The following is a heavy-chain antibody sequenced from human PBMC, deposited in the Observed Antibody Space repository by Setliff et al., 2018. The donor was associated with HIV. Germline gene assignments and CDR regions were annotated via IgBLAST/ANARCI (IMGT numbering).Heavy chain of an antibody. Sequence: PSETLSLTCAVYGGSFSGDHYWTWIRQPPGKGLEWIGYIYYSGTTYYNSSLKSRVTISLHTSKNQFSLKLSSVTAADTAMYYCAKSYGSGWSADTFDIWGQGTVVTVSS. D-gene: IGHD6-19*01. CDR3: AKSYGSGWSADTFDI. J-gene: IGHJ3*02. CDR2: IYYSGTT. CDR1: GGSFSGDHY. V-gene: IGHV4-30-4*01.